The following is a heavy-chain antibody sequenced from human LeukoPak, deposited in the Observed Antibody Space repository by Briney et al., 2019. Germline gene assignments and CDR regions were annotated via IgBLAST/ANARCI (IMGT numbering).Heavy chain of an antibody. Sequence: GRSLRLSCAASGFTFSSYGMHWVRQAPGKGLEWVAVISDDGSNKYYADSVKGRFTISRDNSKNTLYLQMNSLRAEDTAVYYCAKYRAGRTNVGDPYYFDYWGQGTLVTASS. J-gene: IGHJ4*02. CDR3: AKYRAGRTNVGDPYYFDY. V-gene: IGHV3-30*18. CDR2: ISDDGSNK. D-gene: IGHD4-17*01. CDR1: GFTFSSYG.